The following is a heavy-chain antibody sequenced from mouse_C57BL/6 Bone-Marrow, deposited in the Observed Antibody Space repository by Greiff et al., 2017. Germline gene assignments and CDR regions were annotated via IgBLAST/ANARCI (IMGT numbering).Heavy chain of an antibody. J-gene: IGHJ3*01. V-gene: IGHV1-69*01. CDR2: IDPSDSYT. CDR3: ARSWAAWFAY. Sequence: QVQLQQPGAELVMPGASVKLSCKASGYTFTSYWMHWVKQRPGPGLEWIGEIDPSDSYTNYNQKLKGKSTLTVDKSSSTAYRQLSSLTSEDSAVYYCARSWAAWFAYWGQGTLVTVSA. CDR1: GYTFTSYW. D-gene: IGHD4-1*01.